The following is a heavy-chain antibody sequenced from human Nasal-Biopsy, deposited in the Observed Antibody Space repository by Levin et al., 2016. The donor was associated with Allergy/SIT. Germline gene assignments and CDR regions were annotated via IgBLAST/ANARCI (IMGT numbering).Heavy chain of an antibody. D-gene: IGHD1-26*01. CDR3: ARTYSGNYAAYYTYDALDV. CDR1: GYTFTDYS. CDR2: INAGDGNT. V-gene: IGHV1-3*01. J-gene: IGHJ6*02. Sequence: ASVKVSCKTSGYTFTDYSIHWVRLAPGQGLEWIGYINAGDGNTDYAHKFQGRITITRETIASTAFMELSGLRPEDTAVYFCARTYSGNYAAYYTYDALDVWGQGTTVTGLL.